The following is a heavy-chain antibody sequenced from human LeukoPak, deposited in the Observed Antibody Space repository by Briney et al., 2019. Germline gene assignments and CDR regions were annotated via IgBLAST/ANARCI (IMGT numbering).Heavy chain of an antibody. CDR1: GGSISSGSYY. CDR2: IYTSGST. J-gene: IGHJ6*03. V-gene: IGHV4-61*02. CDR3: ARAPDYYYYYYMDV. Sequence: SETLSLTCTVSGGSISSGSYYWSWIRQPAGKGLEWIGRIYTSGSTNYNPSLKSRITISVDTSKNQFSLKVSSVTAADTAVYYCARAPDYYYYYYMDVWGKGTTVTISS.